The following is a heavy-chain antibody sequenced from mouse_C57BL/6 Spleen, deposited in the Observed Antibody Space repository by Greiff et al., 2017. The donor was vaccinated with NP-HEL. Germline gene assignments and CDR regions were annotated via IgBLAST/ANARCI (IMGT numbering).Heavy chain of an antibody. CDR3: ASAMDY. CDR2: IDPSDSYT. J-gene: IGHJ4*01. V-gene: IGHV1-69*01. CDR1: GYTFTSYW. Sequence: QVQLKQPGAELVMPGASVKLSCKASGYTFTSYWMHWVKQRPGQGLEWIGEIDPSDSYTNYNQKFKGKSTLTVDKSSSTAYMQLSSLTSEDSAVYYCASAMDYWGKGTSVTVSS.